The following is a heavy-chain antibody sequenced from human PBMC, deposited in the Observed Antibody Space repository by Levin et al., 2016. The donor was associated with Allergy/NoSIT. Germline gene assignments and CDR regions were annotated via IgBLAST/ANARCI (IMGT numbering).Heavy chain of an antibody. CDR1: GDSVSSNSVA. CDR2: TYYRSKWYT. Sequence: SETLSLTCAISGDSVSSNSVAWNWIRQSPSRGLEWLGRTYYRSKWYTAYAVSVKGRITINPDTSKNQFSLQLNSVTPEDTAVYYCVRDCGPCPNWLDPWGQGTLVTVSS. J-gene: IGHJ5*02. D-gene: IGHD2-21*01. V-gene: IGHV6-1*01. CDR3: VRDCGPCPNWLDP.